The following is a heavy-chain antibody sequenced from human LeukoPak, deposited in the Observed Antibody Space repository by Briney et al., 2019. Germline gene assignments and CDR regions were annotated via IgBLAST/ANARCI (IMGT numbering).Heavy chain of an antibody. V-gene: IGHV4-34*01. CDR2: INHSGST. J-gene: IGHJ3*02. CDR3: ARDLWAFFRAGGGAFDI. CDR1: GGSFSGYY. D-gene: IGHD3-10*01. Sequence: SETLSLTCAVYGGSFSGYYWSWIRQPPGKGLEWIGEINHSGSTNYNPSLKSRVTISVDTSKNQFSLNLTSVTAADTAVYYCARDLWAFFRAGGGAFDIWGQGTMVTVSS.